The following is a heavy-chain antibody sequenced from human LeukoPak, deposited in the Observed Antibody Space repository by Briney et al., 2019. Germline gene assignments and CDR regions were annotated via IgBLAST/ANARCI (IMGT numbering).Heavy chain of an antibody. D-gene: IGHD3-9*01. CDR2: INHSGST. CDR1: GGSFSGYY. Sequence: SETLSLTCAVYGGSFSGYYLSWVRQPPGKGLEWIGEINHSGSTNYNPSLKSRVTISVDTSKNQFSLKLSSVTAADTAVYYCARGDYDILTGHYNRADYWGQGTLVTVSS. J-gene: IGHJ4*02. CDR3: ARGDYDILTGHYNRADY. V-gene: IGHV4-34*01.